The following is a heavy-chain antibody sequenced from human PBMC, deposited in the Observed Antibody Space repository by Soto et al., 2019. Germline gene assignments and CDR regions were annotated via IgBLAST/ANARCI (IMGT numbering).Heavy chain of an antibody. CDR2: FHFSGST. Sequence: SETLSLTCTVSGGSINGYYWTWLRQSPTNGLEWIGYFHFSGSTKYNPSLESRLTISQDTSSNQFSLTMNSVSASDTAVYYCARDWGPYWFDSWGQGILVTVSS. CDR1: GGSINGYY. CDR3: ARDWGPYWFDS. J-gene: IGHJ5*01. D-gene: IGHD3-16*01. V-gene: IGHV4-59*12.